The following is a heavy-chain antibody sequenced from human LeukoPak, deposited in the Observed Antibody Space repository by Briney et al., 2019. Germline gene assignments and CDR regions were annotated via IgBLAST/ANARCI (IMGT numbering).Heavy chain of an antibody. CDR3: ARDGGEQLVGPFDY. CDR2: ISYDGSNK. V-gene: IGHV3-30-3*01. J-gene: IGHJ4*02. Sequence: GGSLRLSCVVSGFTFSTYWMHWVRQAPGKGLEWVAVISYDGSNKYYADSVKGRFTISRDNSKNTLYLQMNSLRAEDTAVYYCARDGGEQLVGPFDYWGQGTLVTVSS. D-gene: IGHD6-6*01. CDR1: GFTFSTYW.